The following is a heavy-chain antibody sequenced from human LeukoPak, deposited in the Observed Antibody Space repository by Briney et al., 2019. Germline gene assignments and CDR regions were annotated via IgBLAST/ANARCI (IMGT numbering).Heavy chain of an antibody. V-gene: IGHV3-9*01. CDR2: ISWNSGSI. Sequence: PGGSLRLSCAASGFTFDGYAMHWVRQAPGKGLEWVSGISWNSGSIGYADSVKGRFTISRDNAKNSLYLQMNSLRAEDTALYYCAKDSVPGPGYGDYGAKEYWGQGTLVTVSS. J-gene: IGHJ4*02. CDR1: GFTFDGYA. CDR3: AKDSVPGPGYGDYGAKEY. D-gene: IGHD4-17*01.